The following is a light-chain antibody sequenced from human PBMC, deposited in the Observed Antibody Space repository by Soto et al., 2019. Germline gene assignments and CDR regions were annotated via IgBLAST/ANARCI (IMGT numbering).Light chain of an antibody. CDR2: GAS. J-gene: IGKJ5*01. V-gene: IGKV3-15*01. CDR1: QSVRTK. CDR3: QKYNSWPPIT. Sequence: EILLTQAPNTLYVSPGGGATLSCRASQSVRTKLAWYQQKAGQAPRLLLYGASNRATGIPDRFSGSGSGTEFTLTISRLQSEDFAVYYCQKYNSWPPITFGQGTRLEI.